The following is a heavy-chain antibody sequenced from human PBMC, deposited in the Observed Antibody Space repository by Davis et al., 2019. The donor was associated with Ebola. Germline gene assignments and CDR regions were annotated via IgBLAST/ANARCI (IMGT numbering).Heavy chain of an antibody. CDR2: ISYDGSNK. CDR3: AMVLAWLGYGMDV. V-gene: IGHV3-30*03. Sequence: GESLKISCAASGFTFSSYGMHWVRQAPGKGLEWVAVISYDGSNKYYADSVKGRFTISRDNSKNTLYLQMNSLRAEDTAVYYCAMVLAWLGYGMDVWGQGTTVTVSS. J-gene: IGHJ6*02. D-gene: IGHD6-19*01. CDR1: GFTFSSYG.